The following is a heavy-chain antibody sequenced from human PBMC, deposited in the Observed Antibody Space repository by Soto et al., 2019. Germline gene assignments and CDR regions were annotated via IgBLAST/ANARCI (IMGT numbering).Heavy chain of an antibody. CDR1: GYTFTSYG. D-gene: IGHD3-22*01. J-gene: IGHJ4*02. CDR2: ISAYNGNT. CDR3: ATDRRITMIVVDSFDY. V-gene: IGHV1-18*04. Sequence: GASVKVSCKASGYTFTSYGISWVRQAPGQGLEWMGWISAYNGNTNYAQKLQGRVTMTTDTSTSTAYMELRSLRSDDTAVYYCATDRRITMIVVDSFDYWGQGTLVTVSS.